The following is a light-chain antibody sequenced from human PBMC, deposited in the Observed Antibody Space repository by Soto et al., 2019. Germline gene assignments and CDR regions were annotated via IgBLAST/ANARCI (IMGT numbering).Light chain of an antibody. CDR1: HSVSNN. CDR3: QQYTNLPRR. CDR2: GAS. V-gene: IGKV3-15*01. J-gene: IGKJ1*01. Sequence: SNSPTTLSLSQGERATLSCRASHSVSNNLAWYQQKPGQAPRLLIYGASTRATGVPARFSGSGSATQFTLTISSLQSEDFAVYYCQQYTNLPRRFGQGTKVDI.